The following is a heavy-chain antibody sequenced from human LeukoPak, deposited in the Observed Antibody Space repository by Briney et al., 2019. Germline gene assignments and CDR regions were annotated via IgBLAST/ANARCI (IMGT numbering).Heavy chain of an antibody. V-gene: IGHV3-48*01. CDR1: GFTFSSYN. CDR3: ARDYSTVTTFFDY. Sequence: GGSLRLSCAASGFTFSSYNMNWVRQAPGKGLEWVSYITGGSTTIYYADSVKGRFTISRDNAKNSLYLQMNSLRAEDTAVYYCARDYSTVTTFFDYWGQGTLVTVSS. CDR2: ITGGSTTI. J-gene: IGHJ4*02. D-gene: IGHD4-17*01.